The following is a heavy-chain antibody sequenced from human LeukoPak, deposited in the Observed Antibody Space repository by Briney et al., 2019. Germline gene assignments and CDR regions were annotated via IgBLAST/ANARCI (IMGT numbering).Heavy chain of an antibody. CDR1: GFTFSNYG. J-gene: IGHJ6*02. CDR2: ISYDESDK. D-gene: IGHD2-15*01. CDR3: AKGVVAATNAAYYGMDV. Sequence: GGSLRLSCAASGFTFSNYGMHWVRRAPGKGLEWVAVISYDESDKYYADSVKGRFTISRDNSKNTLYLQMNSLRPEDTAVYYCAKGVVAATNAAYYGMDVWGQGTTVTVS. V-gene: IGHV3-30*18.